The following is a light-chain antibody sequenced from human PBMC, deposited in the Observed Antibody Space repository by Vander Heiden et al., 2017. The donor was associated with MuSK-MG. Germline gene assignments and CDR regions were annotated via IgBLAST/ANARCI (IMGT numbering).Light chain of an antibody. CDR2: AAS. CDR3: QQSDSSPRT. J-gene: IGKJ1*01. Sequence: DIQMTQFPSSLSASVGDRVTITCRASQSISSYLNWYQQKRGKAPKVLIYAASSLQSGVPSRFSGSGSGTDFTLTISRLQPEDFATYYCQQSDSSPRTFGQGTKVEIK. V-gene: IGKV1-39*01. CDR1: QSISSY.